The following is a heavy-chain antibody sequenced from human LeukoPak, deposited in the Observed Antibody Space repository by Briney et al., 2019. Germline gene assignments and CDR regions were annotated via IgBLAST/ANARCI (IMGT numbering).Heavy chain of an antibody. CDR1: GFTFSDYT. Sequence: GGSLRLSCAASGFTFSDYTMNWVRQAPGKGLEWLSSIGTAGNYIFYADSVQGRFTISRDNANDSLYLEMKSLRVEDTATYYCATNLFCASASCLWGQGTLVTVSS. CDR3: ATNLFCASASCL. J-gene: IGHJ4*02. CDR2: IGTAGNYI. V-gene: IGHV3-21*01. D-gene: IGHD2-2*01.